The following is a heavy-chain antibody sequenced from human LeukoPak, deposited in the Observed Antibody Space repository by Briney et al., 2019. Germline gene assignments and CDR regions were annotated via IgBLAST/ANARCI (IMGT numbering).Heavy chain of an antibody. CDR3: ASTERCSTTCPLDY. CDR1: GGSFRGYY. D-gene: IGHD2-2*01. J-gene: IGHJ4*02. V-gene: IGHV4-34*01. CDR2: INHSGST. Sequence: SETLSLTCAVYGGSFRGYYWSWIRQPPGEGLEWIGEINHSGSTNYNPSLKSRVTISLDTSMKKFSLKLNSVTAADTAVYYCASTERCSTTCPLDYWGQGTLVTVSS.